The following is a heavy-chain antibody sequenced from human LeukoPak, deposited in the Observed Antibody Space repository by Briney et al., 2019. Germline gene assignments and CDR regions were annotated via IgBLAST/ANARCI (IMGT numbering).Heavy chain of an antibody. J-gene: IGHJ2*01. Sequence: SETLSFTCTVSGGSITTSSYYWGWIRQPPGKGLEWIGIIYYSGSTYYNPSLKGRVTISVDPSKNQFSLKLSSVTAADTAVYYCARAFRARYFDLWGRGTLVTVSS. CDR1: GGSITTSSYY. CDR2: IYYSGST. V-gene: IGHV4-39*01. D-gene: IGHD2/OR15-2a*01. CDR3: ARAFRARYFDL.